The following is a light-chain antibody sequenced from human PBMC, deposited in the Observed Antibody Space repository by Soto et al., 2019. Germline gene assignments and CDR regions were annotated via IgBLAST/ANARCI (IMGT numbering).Light chain of an antibody. CDR3: SSYAGRNNFYV. CDR1: SSDVGGSDS. Sequence: QSALTQPPSASGSPGQSVTISCTGTSSDVGGSDSVSWYQQHPGKAPKLMIYEVSKRPSGVPDRFSGSKSGNTASLTVSGLQAEDEADYYCSSYAGRNNFYVFGTGTKLTVL. CDR2: EVS. V-gene: IGLV2-8*01. J-gene: IGLJ1*01.